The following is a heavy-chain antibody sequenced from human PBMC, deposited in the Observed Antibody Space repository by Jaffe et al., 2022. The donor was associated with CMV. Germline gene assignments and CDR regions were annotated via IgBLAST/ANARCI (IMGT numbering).Heavy chain of an antibody. CDR1: GFSLSTSGVG. V-gene: IGHV2-5*01. Sequence: QITLKESGPTLVKPTQTLTLTCTFSGFSLSTSGVGVAWIRQPPGKALEWLALIYRNDDKLYRPSLKSRLTITTDTSKSQVVLTMTNMDPVDTATYFCARRPTAGSHPDYWGQGTLVTVSS. J-gene: IGHJ4*02. CDR2: IYRNDDK. CDR3: ARRPTAGSHPDY. D-gene: IGHD1-1*01.